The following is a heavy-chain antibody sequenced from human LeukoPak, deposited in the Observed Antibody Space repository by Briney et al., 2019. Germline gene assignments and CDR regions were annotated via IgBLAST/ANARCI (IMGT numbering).Heavy chain of an antibody. CDR3: ARVDGSPDY. V-gene: IGHV1-2*02. D-gene: IGHD2-15*01. Sequence: ASVKVSCKASGYTFTGYYMHWVRQAPGQGLEWMGWINPNSGGTNYAQKFQGRVTMTRDTSIRTAYMELTSLRSEDTAVYYCARVDGSPDYWGQGTLVTVSS. J-gene: IGHJ4*02. CDR1: GYTFTGYY. CDR2: INPNSGGT.